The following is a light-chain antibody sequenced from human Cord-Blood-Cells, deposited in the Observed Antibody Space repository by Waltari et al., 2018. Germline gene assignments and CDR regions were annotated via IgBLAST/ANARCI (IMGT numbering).Light chain of an antibody. J-gene: IGLJ3*02. CDR2: QDS. Sequence: SYELTQPPSVSVSPRQTASITCPGDKLVAKYACWYPQKPGQSPELVIYQDSKRPSGIPARFSGSNSGNTATLTISGTQAMDEADYYCQAWDSSTNWVFGGGTKLTVL. V-gene: IGLV3-1*01. CDR3: QAWDSSTNWV. CDR1: KLVAKY.